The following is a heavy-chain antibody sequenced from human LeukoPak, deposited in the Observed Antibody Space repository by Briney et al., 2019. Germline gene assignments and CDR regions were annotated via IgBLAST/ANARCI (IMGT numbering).Heavy chain of an antibody. D-gene: IGHD6-13*01. Sequence: GGSLRLSCAASGFIFSDYSMSWVRQAPGKGLEGVAVCGRSSKTYYGDTVKGRFSISRDNSKNTVYLQMNSLRDEDTARYYCVKDRRCDSGMPMDAWGQGTTVTVSS. CDR2: CGRSSKT. V-gene: IGHV3-23*01. CDR3: VKDRRCDSGMPMDA. J-gene: IGHJ6*02. CDR1: GFIFSDYS.